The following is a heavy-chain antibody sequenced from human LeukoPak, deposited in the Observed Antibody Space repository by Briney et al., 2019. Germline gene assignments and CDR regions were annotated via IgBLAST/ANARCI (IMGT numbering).Heavy chain of an antibody. CDR2: INHSGST. CDR1: GGSFSGYY. J-gene: IGHJ5*02. V-gene: IGHV4-34*01. CDR3: ASGRWFDP. Sequence: PSETLSLTCAVYGGSFSGYYWSWIRQPPGKGLEWVGEINHSGSTNYNPSLKRRVTISVDTSKNQFSLKLSSVTAADTAVYYCASGRWFDPWGQGTLVTVSS.